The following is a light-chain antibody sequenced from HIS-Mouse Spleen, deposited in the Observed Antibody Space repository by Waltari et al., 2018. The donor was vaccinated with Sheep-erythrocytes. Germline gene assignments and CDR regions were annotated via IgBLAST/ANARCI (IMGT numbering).Light chain of an antibody. CDR3: SSYTSSSTQV. CDR2: EVS. CDR1: SSDVGGYNY. Sequence: QSALTQPASVSGSPGQSITISCTGTSSDVGGYNYVSWYQQHPGKAPKLMIYEVSTRPSGVSNRFSGSKSGNTASLTISWLQAEDEADYYCSSYTSSSTQVFGGGTKLTVL. J-gene: IGLJ2*01. V-gene: IGLV2-14*01.